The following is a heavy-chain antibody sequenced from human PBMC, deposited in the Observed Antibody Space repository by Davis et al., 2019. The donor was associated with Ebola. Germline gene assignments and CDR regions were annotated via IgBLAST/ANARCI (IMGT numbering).Heavy chain of an antibody. D-gene: IGHD3-22*01. CDR3: ARGGYYDSSGYSHDAFDI. J-gene: IGHJ3*02. Sequence: GGSLRLSCAASGFVIRNYVMSWVRQAPGKGLEWVSTLGTSADTYYADSVKGRFTISRDNSKNTLYLQLNSLRPEDTAVYHCARGGYYDSSGYSHDAFDIWGQGTRVTVSS. CDR2: LGTSADT. V-gene: IGHV3-23*01. CDR1: GFVIRNYV.